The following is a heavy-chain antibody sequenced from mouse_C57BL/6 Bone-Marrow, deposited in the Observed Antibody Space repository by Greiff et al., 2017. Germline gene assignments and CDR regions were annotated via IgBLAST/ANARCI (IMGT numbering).Heavy chain of an antibody. D-gene: IGHD2-1*01. V-gene: IGHV5-4*03. CDR1: GFTFSSYA. CDR2: ISDGGSYT. Sequence: EVKLMESGGGLVKPGGSLKLSCAASGFTFSSYAMSWVRQTPEKRLVWVETISDGGSYTYYPDNVKGRFTISRDNAKNNLYLQMSHLKSEDTAMYYGAREIYCGNYVLAMDYWGQGTSATVSA. J-gene: IGHJ4*01. CDR3: AREIYCGNYVLAMDY.